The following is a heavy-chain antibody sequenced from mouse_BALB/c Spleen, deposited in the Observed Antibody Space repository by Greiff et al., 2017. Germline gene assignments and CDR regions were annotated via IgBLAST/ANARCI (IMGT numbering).Heavy chain of an antibody. CDR2: IWTGGGT. V-gene: IGHV2-9-2*01. Sequence: VQLVESGPGLVAPSQSLSITCTVSGFSLTSYDISWIRQPPGKGPEWLGVIWTGGGTNYNSAFMSRLSISKDNSKSQVFLKMNSLQTDDTAIYYCVIFNYLYAMDYWGQGTSVTVSS. CDR3: VIFNYLYAMDY. D-gene: IGHD2-1*01. J-gene: IGHJ4*01. CDR1: GFSLTSYD.